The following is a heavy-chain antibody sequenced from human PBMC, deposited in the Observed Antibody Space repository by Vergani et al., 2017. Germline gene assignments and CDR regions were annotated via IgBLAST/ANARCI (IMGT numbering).Heavy chain of an antibody. CDR1: GGTFSSYA. CDR2: IIPIFGTA. CDR3: ARGTSQATYYVDSSGYVY. V-gene: IGHV1-69*13. J-gene: IGHJ4*02. Sequence: QVQLVQSGAEVKKPGSSVKVSCKASGGTFSSYAISWVRQAPGHGLEWMGRIIPIFGTANYAQKFQGRVTITADESTSTAYMELSSLRSEDTAVYYCARGTSQATYYVDSSGYVYWGQGTLVTVSS. D-gene: IGHD3-22*01.